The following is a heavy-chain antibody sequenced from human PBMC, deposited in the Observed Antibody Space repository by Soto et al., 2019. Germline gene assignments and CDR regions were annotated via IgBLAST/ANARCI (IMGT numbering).Heavy chain of an antibody. J-gene: IGHJ5*02. D-gene: IGHD3-3*01. CDR1: GGSISSYY. V-gene: IGHV4-59*01. CDR2: IYYSGST. CDR3: AREVTIFGVVNNWFDP. Sequence: SETLSLTCTVSGGSISSYYWSWIRQPPGRGLEWLGYIYYSGSTNYNPSLKSRVTISVDTSKNQFSLKLSSVTAADTAVYYCAREVTIFGVVNNWFDPWGQGTLVTVS.